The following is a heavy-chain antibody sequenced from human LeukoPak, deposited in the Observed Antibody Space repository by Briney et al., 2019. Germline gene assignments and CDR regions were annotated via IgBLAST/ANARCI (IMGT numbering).Heavy chain of an antibody. CDR3: AKSVLTGPYYYYYGMDV. Sequence: GGSLRLSCAASGFTFSSYAMSWVRQAPGKGLEWVSAISGSGGSTYYADSVKGRFTISRDNSKNTLYLQMNSLRAEDTAVYYCAKSVLTGPYYYYYGMDVWGQGTTVTVSS. D-gene: IGHD3-9*01. CDR1: GFTFSSYA. V-gene: IGHV3-23*01. CDR2: ISGSGGST. J-gene: IGHJ6*02.